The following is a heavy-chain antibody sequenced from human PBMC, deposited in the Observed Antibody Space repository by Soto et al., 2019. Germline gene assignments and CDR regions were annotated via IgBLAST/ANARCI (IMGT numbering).Heavy chain of an antibody. CDR1: GYTFTSYA. J-gene: IGHJ4*02. D-gene: IGHD3-22*01. CDR2: INAGNGNT. V-gene: IGHV1-3*01. CDR3: ARPYDSSGYYYQYYFDY. Sequence: ASVKVSCKASGYTFTSYAMHWVRQAPGQRLEWMGWINAGNGNTKYSQKFQGRVTITRDTSASTAYMELSSLGSEDTAVYYCARPYDSSGYYYQYYFDYWGQGTLVTVSS.